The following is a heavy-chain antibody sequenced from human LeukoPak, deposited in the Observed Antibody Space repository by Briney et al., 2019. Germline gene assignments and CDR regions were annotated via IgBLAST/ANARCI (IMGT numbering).Heavy chain of an antibody. CDR3: AKVGRNSGEYNGWFDP. D-gene: IGHD4-17*01. J-gene: IGHJ5*02. CDR1: GFILTDYG. Sequence: PGGSLRLSCAASGFILTDYGMHWVRQAPGKGLDWVSFMSYDGGNKYYADSVKGRFTISRDNSKNTLYLQMNTLRAEDTAVYYCAKVGRNSGEYNGWFDPWGQGTLVTVSS. V-gene: IGHV3-30*18. CDR2: MSYDGGNK.